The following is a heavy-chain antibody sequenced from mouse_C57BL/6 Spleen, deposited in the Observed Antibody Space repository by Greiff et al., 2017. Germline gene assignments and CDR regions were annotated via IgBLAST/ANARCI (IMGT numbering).Heavy chain of an antibody. V-gene: IGHV1-82*01. J-gene: IGHJ3*01. CDR1: GYAFSSSW. Sequence: VMLVESGPELVKPGASVKISCKASGYAFSSSWMNWVKQRPGKGLEWIGRIYPGDGDTNYNGKFKGKATLTADKSSSKAYMQLSRLTSEDSAVYFCARIGSDGGWCAYWGQGTLVTVSA. CDR2: IYPGDGDT. D-gene: IGHD2-14*01. CDR3: ARIGSDGGWCAY.